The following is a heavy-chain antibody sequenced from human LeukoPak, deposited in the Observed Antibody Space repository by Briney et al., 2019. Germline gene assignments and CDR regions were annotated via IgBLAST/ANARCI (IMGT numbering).Heavy chain of an antibody. CDR2: IYTSGST. D-gene: IGHD2-2*02. V-gene: IGHV4-61*02. Sequence: SETLSLTCTVSGASISTGIYYWNWIRQPAGKGLEWIGRIYTSGSTYYSPSLKSRVTISLDTSRNQFSLKLSSVTAADTAFYFCARGGDIVVVPAAINWFDPWGQGTLVTVSS. CDR1: GASISTGIYY. CDR3: ARGGDIVVVPAAINWFDP. J-gene: IGHJ5*02.